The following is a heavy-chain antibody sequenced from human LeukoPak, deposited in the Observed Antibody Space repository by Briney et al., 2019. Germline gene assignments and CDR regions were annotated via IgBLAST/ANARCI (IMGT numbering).Heavy chain of an antibody. CDR2: ISSDGGYI. V-gene: IGHV3-21*01. Sequence: GGSLRLSCAGSGFTFRTYSIHWVRQAPGKGLEWVSSISSDGGYIYYADSVKGRFTISRDNAKNSVYLQMKSLRAEDTAVYYCARGNAPLPFDYWGQGTLVTVSS. J-gene: IGHJ4*02. CDR3: ARGNAPLPFDY. D-gene: IGHD2-2*01. CDR1: GFTFRTYS.